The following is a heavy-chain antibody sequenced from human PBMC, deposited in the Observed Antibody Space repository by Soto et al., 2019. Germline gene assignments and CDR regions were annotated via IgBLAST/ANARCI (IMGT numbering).Heavy chain of an antibody. J-gene: IGHJ4*02. D-gene: IGHD2-2*01. Sequence: SETLSLTCAVYGGSFSGYYWSWIRQPPGKGLEWIGEIYHSGSTNYNPSLKSRVTISVDKSKNQFSLKLSSVTAADTAVYYCARDPAYYFDYWGQGTLVTVSS. CDR1: GGSFSGYY. CDR2: IYHSGST. CDR3: ARDPAYYFDY. V-gene: IGHV4-34*01.